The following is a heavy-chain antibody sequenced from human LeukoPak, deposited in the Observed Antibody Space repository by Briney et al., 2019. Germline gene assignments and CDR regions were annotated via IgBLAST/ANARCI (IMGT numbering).Heavy chain of an antibody. J-gene: IGHJ4*02. CDR1: GGSFSGYY. V-gene: IGHV4-34*09. D-gene: IGHD3-16*01. CDR3: ARGIRSSYFDY. CDR2: IYYSGST. Sequence: MSSETLSLTCAVYGGSFSGYYWSWIRQPPGKGLEWIGYIYYSGSTYYNPSLKSRVTISVDTSKNQFSLKLSSVTAADTAVYYCARGIRSSYFDYWGQGTLVTVSS.